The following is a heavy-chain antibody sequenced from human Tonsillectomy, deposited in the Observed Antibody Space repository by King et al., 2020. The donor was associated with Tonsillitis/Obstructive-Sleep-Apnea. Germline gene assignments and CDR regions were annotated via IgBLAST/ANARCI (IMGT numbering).Heavy chain of an antibody. CDR2: IYYNGDT. CDR1: VGSISSSDYY. J-gene: IGHJ6*03. Sequence: QLQESGPGLVKPSETLSLTCSVSVGSISSSDYYWGWIRQPPGKGLEWIASIYYNGDTNYNPSLESRVTISVDTTKNQFSLKLSSVTAADTSLYYCAILAHDTNSFFFMVIWGKGPTVTVSS. CDR3: AILAHDTNSFFFMVI. V-gene: IGHV4-39*01.